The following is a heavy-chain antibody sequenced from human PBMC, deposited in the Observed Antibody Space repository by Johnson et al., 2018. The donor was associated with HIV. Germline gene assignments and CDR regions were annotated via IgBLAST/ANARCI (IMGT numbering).Heavy chain of an antibody. D-gene: IGHD6-6*01. J-gene: IGHJ3*02. CDR3: ARAWYSGWAFDI. CDR2: INWNGGST. V-gene: IGHV3-20*04. Sequence: VQLVESGGGVVRPGGSLRLSCAASGFTFDDYGMSWVRQAPGKGLEWVSGINWNGGSTGYADSVQGRFTISSDNAKNSLYVPMNSLRAEDTALYYCARAWYSGWAFDIWGKGTMVTVSS. CDR1: GFTFDDYG.